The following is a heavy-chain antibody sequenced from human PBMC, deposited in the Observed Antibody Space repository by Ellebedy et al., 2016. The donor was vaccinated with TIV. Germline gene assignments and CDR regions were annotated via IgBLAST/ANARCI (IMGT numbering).Heavy chain of an antibody. Sequence: SETLSLTXAVYGGSFSGYYWSWIRQPPGKGLEWIGEINHSGSTNYNPSLKSRVTISVDTSKNQFSLKLSSVTAADTAVYYCARGYPLRFLGRSYYYYMDVWGKGTTVTVSS. D-gene: IGHD3-3*01. CDR1: GGSFSGYY. J-gene: IGHJ6*03. CDR2: INHSGST. CDR3: ARGYPLRFLGRSYYYYMDV. V-gene: IGHV4-34*01.